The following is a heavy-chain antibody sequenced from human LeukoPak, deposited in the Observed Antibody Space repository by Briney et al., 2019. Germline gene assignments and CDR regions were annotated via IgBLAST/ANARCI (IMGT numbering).Heavy chain of an antibody. Sequence: SETLSLTCIVSGGSISGYHWGWVRQPPGKGLEYISFIYYNGDTNYNPSLKSRVTMSVDTSKNQFSLKLSSVTAAVTAVYYCARLGDCGHDCYSHDYWGQGTLVTVSS. CDR2: IYYNGDT. V-gene: IGHV4-59*08. D-gene: IGHD2-21*01. CDR1: GGSISGYH. J-gene: IGHJ4*02. CDR3: ARLGDCGHDCYSHDY.